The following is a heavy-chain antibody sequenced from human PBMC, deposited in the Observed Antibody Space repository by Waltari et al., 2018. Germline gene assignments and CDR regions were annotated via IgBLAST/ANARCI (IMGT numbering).Heavy chain of an antibody. CDR2: VSGSGETT. D-gene: IGHD3-9*01. V-gene: IGHV3-23*01. CDR1: GFRFKNYA. J-gene: IGHJ3*02. CDR3: AKDAYDVLTPRAFDI. Sequence: EMKLLESGGGLVQPGGSLRLSCAASGFRFKNYAMAWVRQAPGKGLEWVSGVSGSGETTYYADSVKGRFTISRDSSENTLDLQMSGLTAADTAIYYCAKDAYDVLTPRAFDIWG.